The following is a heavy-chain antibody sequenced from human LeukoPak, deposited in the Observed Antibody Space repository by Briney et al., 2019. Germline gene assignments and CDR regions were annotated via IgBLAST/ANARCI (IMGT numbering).Heavy chain of an antibody. CDR3: ARHASSAAGPGWVY. D-gene: IGHD6-13*01. CDR1: GGSISSGGYY. Sequence: SETLSLTYTVSGGSISSGGYYWSWIRQHPGKGLEWIGYIYYSGSTYYNPSLKSRVTISVDTSKNQFSLKLSSVTAADTAVYYCARHASSAAGPGWVYWGQGTLVTVSS. CDR2: IYYSGST. V-gene: IGHV4-31*03. J-gene: IGHJ4*02.